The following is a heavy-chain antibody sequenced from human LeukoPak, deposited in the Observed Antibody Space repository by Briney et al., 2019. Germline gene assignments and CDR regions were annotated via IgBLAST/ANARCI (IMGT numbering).Heavy chain of an antibody. Sequence: GASVKVSCKASGYTFTGYYMHWVRQAPGQGLEWMGWINPNTGGTNYAQKFQGGVTMTRDTTISTAYMELSRRTSDDTAVYFCASYPRYSSSPPFDYWGQGTLVTVSS. CDR3: ASYPRYSSSPPFDY. J-gene: IGHJ4*02. CDR1: GYTFTGYY. D-gene: IGHD6-19*01. CDR2: INPNTGGT. V-gene: IGHV1-2*02.